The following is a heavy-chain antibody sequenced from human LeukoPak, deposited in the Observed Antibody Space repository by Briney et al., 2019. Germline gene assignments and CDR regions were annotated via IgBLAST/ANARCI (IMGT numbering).Heavy chain of an antibody. CDR1: GFTFSSYA. Sequence: GGSLRLSCAASGFTFSSYAMNWVRQAPGKGLEWVAVTSSDLNVKLYADSVKGRFTISRDNSRSTLYLQMNSLRPEDTAIYYCAREGYYGSGSPPSLYFDYWGQGTLVTVSS. V-gene: IGHV3-30*03. CDR3: AREGYYGSGSPPSLYFDY. J-gene: IGHJ4*02. CDR2: TSSDLNVK. D-gene: IGHD3-10*01.